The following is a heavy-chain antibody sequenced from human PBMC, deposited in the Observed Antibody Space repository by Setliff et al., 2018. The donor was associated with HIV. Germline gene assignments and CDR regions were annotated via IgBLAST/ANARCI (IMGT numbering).Heavy chain of an antibody. CDR1: GFTVSRFY. Sequence: PGGSLRLSCAASGFTVSRFYLSWVRQPPGKGLEWLASIIHSSSKIYYADSVRRRFYISRDNAKNSLFLEMTSLRVDDTAVYSCASRRVLTPSDVFDIWGRGTMVTVSS. CDR3: ASRRVLTPSDVFDI. J-gene: IGHJ3*02. V-gene: IGHV3-21*06. CDR2: IIHSSSKI. D-gene: IGHD2-21*02.